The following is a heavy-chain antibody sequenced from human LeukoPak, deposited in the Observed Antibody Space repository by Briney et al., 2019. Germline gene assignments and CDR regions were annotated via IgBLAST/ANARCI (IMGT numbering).Heavy chain of an antibody. V-gene: IGHV3-53*05. CDR1: GFTVSSIH. CDR3: ASGQQQLINDFDY. Sequence: PGGSLRLSCAASGFTVSSIHMVWVRQAPGKGLEWVSVTYTGGNSYYADSVKGRFTISRDNSKNTLYLQMNSLRAEDTAVYYCASGQQQLINDFDYWGQGTLVTVSS. J-gene: IGHJ4*02. CDR2: TYTGGNS. D-gene: IGHD6-13*01.